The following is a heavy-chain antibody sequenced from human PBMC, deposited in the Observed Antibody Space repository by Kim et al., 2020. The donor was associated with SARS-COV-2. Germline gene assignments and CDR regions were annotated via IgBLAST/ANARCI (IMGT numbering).Heavy chain of an antibody. D-gene: IGHD1-26*01. CDR1: GGSFSGYH. Sequence: SETLSLTCAVYGGSFSGYHWSWIRRPAGKGLEWIGEITHSGSTNYNPSFKGRITISVDTSKNQFSLRLNSVTAADTGLYYCAREGESGTHFAYYF. V-gene: IGHV4-34*01. CDR3: AREGESGTHFAYYF. CDR2: ITHSGST. J-gene: IGHJ4*01.